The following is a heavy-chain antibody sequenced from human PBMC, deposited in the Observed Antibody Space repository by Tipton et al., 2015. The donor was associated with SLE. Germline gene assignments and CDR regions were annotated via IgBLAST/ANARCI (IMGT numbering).Heavy chain of an antibody. V-gene: IGHV4-39*07. Sequence: TLSLTCSVSGGSISSSSYYWGWIRQPPGKGLEWIASIFYSGSPYYNPSLRSRVSISVDLSKNQFSLELSSVTAADTAVYYCASSSGSMVTTWYFDLWGRGTLVTVAS. CDR1: GGSISSSSYY. J-gene: IGHJ2*01. CDR3: ASSSGSMVTTWYFDL. D-gene: IGHD4-17*01. CDR2: IFYSGSP.